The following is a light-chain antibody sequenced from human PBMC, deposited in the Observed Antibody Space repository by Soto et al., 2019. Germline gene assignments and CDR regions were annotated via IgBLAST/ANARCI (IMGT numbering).Light chain of an antibody. Sequence: QSVLTQPASVSGSPGQSITISCTGTSSDVGGYNYVSWYQQHPGKAPKLMIHDVSNRPSGVSNRFSGSKSGNRASLTISGLQAEDEADYYCSSHTSSSTHVVFGGGTQLTVL. J-gene: IGLJ2*01. CDR1: SSDVGGYNY. V-gene: IGLV2-14*01. CDR3: SSHTSSSTHVV. CDR2: DVS.